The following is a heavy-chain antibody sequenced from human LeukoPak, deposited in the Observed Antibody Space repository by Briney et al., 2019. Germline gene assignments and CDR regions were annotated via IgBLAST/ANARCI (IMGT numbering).Heavy chain of an antibody. CDR2: IYYSGST. CDR3: ARAGGRVDAFDI. J-gene: IGHJ3*02. V-gene: IGHV4-59*01. Sequence: PSETLSLTCAIYDASFSGYYWSWIRQPPRKGLEWIGYIYYSGSTNYNPSLKSRVTTSVDTSKNQFSLKLSSVTAADTAVYYCARAGGRVDAFDIWGQGTMVTVSS. D-gene: IGHD3-16*01. CDR1: DASFSGYY.